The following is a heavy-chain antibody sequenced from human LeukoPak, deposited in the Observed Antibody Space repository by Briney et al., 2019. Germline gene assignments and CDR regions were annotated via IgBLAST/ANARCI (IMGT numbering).Heavy chain of an antibody. J-gene: IGHJ6*02. CDR2: VHYDGSKI. CDR1: GFTFSTYG. V-gene: IGHV3-30*02. CDR3: ARDETVTTLLSYFYYGMDV. D-gene: IGHD4-17*01. Sequence: GGSLRLSCAASGFTFSTYGMHWVRQAPGRGLEWVAYVHYDGSKIYYTDSVKGRFTISRDNSKHTAYLQMSSLTTDDTGVYYCARDETVTTLLSYFYYGMDVWGQGTTVTVSS.